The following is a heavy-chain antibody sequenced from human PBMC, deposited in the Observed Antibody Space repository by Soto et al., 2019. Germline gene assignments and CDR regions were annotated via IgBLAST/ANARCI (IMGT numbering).Heavy chain of an antibody. V-gene: IGHV1-2*04. CDR1: GYSFAGFY. D-gene: IGHD3-16*01. CDR2: INSNSGAT. J-gene: IGHJ3*02. CDR3: AIIMTHSESFAI. Sequence: GASVKVSCKASGYSFAGFYIHWMRQAPGQGLEWVGSINSNSGATTYAQKFQDSVAMTRDTSVSTAYMDLNRLTSDDTAIYYCAIIMTHSESFAIWGQGTMVTVS.